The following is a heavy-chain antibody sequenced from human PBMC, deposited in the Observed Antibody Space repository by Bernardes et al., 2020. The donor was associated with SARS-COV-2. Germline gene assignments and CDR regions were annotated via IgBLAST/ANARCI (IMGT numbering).Heavy chain of an antibody. D-gene: IGHD1-26*01. V-gene: IGHV3-74*01. Sequence: GGSLRLSCAASGFTFGSYWMHWVRQVPGKGLVWVSRMNGDGTSTTYADSVKGRFTISRDNAKNTLYLQMNSLRAEDTAVYYCARGSGNYYFDYWGQGTLVTVSS. CDR1: GFTFGSYW. J-gene: IGHJ4*02. CDR3: ARGSGNYYFDY. CDR2: MNGDGTST.